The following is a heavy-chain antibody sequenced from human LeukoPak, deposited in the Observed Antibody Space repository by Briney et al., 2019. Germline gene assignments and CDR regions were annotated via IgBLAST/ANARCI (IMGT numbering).Heavy chain of an antibody. D-gene: IGHD3-10*01. J-gene: IGHJ4*02. Sequence: PGRSLRLSCAASGFTFSSYAMHWVRQAPGKGLEWVAVISYDGSNKYYAGSVKGRFTISRDNSKNTLYLQMNSLRAEDTAVYYCARDPMVRGVIPAFDYWGQGTLVTVSS. CDR3: ARDPMVRGVIPAFDY. V-gene: IGHV3-30*04. CDR2: ISYDGSNK. CDR1: GFTFSSYA.